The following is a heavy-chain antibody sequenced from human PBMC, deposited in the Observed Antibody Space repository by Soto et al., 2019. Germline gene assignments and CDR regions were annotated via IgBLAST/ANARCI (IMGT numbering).Heavy chain of an antibody. CDR2: INPSAGTP. D-gene: IGHD1-26*01. J-gene: IGHJ5*02. CDR3: AREIVGGTTSWFDP. Sequence: QVQLVQSGAEVKKPGASVKVSCKASGYIFTNYYIHWVRQAPGQGLEWMGIINPSAGTPSYAQTFQGALTMTRDTSTSTVDMELSSLRSEGTAVYYCAREIVGGTTSWFDPWGQGTLVTVSS. CDR1: GYIFTNYY. V-gene: IGHV1-46*01.